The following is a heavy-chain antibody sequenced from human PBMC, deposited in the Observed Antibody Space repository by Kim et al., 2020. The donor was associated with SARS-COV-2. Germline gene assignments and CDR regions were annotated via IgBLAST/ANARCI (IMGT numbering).Heavy chain of an antibody. V-gene: IGHV3-30*18. J-gene: IGHJ3*02. CDR1: GFTFSSYG. CDR2: ISYDGSNK. Sequence: GGSLRLSCAASGFTFSSYGMHWVRQAPGKGLEWVAVISYDGSNKYYADSVKGRFTISRDNSKNTLYLQMNSLRAEDMAVYYCAKDQGDLIWFGELLFAFDIWGQGTMVTVSS. D-gene: IGHD3-10*01. CDR3: AKDQGDLIWFGELLFAFDI.